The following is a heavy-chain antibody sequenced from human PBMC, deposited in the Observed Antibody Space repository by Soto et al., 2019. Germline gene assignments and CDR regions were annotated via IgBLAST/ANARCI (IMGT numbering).Heavy chain of an antibody. CDR2: IYPGDSDT. V-gene: IGHV5-51*01. J-gene: IGHJ3*01. Sequence: GESLKISCKGSGYSFTSYWIGWVRQMPGKGLEWMGIIYPGDSDTRYSPSFQGQVTISADKSISTACLQWSSLKASDTAMYYCARQRVRDGYHDAFDLWGQGTMVTVSS. D-gene: IGHD5-12*01. CDR1: GYSFTSYW. CDR3: ARQRVRDGYHDAFDL.